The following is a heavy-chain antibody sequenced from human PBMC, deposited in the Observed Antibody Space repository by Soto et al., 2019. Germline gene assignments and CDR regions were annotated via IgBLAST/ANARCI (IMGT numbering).Heavy chain of an antibody. CDR1: GASISSGGYY. D-gene: IGHD3-3*01. Sequence: QVQLQESGPGLVKPSQTLSLTCSVSGASISSGGYYWNWIRQHPEKGLEWIGSMYYSGSTLYNPSLESRLTISIDTSKNQLSLKLRSVTAADTAVYFCARGAYNYDLWSGYRNLYYYYGMDVWGQGTTVTVSS. V-gene: IGHV4-31*03. CDR3: ARGAYNYDLWSGYRNLYYYYGMDV. CDR2: MYYSGST. J-gene: IGHJ6*02.